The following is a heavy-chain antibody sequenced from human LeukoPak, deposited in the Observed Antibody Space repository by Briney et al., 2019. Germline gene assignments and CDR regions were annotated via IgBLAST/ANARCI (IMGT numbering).Heavy chain of an antibody. CDR1: GFTFGNYA. D-gene: IGHD6-6*01. V-gene: IGHV3-30-3*01. J-gene: IGHJ4*02. CDR2: ISFEGSNV. Sequence: EGSLRLSCAGSGFTFGNYAIHWARQAPGKGLEWLSLISFEGSNVHYADSVKDRFTISRDNSKNTVYLQMNSLRIEDTAVYYCARDQSMDYWGQGILVAVSS. CDR3: ARDQSMDY.